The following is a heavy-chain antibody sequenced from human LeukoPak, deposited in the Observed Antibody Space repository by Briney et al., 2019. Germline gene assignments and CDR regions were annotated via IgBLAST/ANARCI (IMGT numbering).Heavy chain of an antibody. Sequence: SETLSPTCAVSGYPISSGYYWGWIRQPPGKGLEWVGSIYHSGSIYYNPSLKSRVTISVDTSKNQFSLKLSSVTAADTAVYYCATIPEGIAVAGTIDYWGQGTLVTVSS. V-gene: IGHV4-38-2*01. CDR3: ATIPEGIAVAGTIDY. CDR1: GYPISSGYY. CDR2: IYHSGSI. J-gene: IGHJ4*02. D-gene: IGHD6-19*01.